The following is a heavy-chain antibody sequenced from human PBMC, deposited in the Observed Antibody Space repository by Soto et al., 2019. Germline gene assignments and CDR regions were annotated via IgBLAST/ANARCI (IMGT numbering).Heavy chain of an antibody. Sequence: GGSLRLSCAASGFTFSSYGMHWVRQAPGKGLEWVAVISYDGSNKYYADSVKGRFTISRDSSKNTLYLQMNSLRAEDTAVYYCAKETYYYDSSGSQVGYWGQGTLVTVSS. CDR1: GFTFSSYG. CDR2: ISYDGSNK. V-gene: IGHV3-30*18. CDR3: AKETYYYDSSGSQVGY. J-gene: IGHJ4*02. D-gene: IGHD3-22*01.